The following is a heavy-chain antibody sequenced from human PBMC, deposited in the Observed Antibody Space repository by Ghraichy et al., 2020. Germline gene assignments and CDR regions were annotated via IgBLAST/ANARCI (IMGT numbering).Heavy chain of an antibody. CDR3: GKNVRPGVDFDR. V-gene: IGHV3-43*01. D-gene: IGHD2-8*01. CDR2: IKGDGSQT. Sequence: GGSLRLSCVASGFTFDEYSMHWVRQVPGKGLEWVSVIKGDGSQTHYADSVKGRFTISRDNSKNSVFLQMNSLTTEDTAFYYCGKNVRPGVDFDRWGQGTLVTVAS. CDR1: GFTFDEYS. J-gene: IGHJ5*02.